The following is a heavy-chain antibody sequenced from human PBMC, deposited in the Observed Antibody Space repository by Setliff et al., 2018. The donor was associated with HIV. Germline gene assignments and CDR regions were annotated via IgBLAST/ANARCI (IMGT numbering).Heavy chain of an antibody. CDR1: GGSISSGGYY. CDR2: IHYSGST. J-gene: IGHJ4*03. V-gene: IGHV4-31*03. CDR3: ARGVYSSGHYYFDY. Sequence: SETLSLTCTVSGGSISSGGYYWSWIRQHPGKGLEWIGYIHYSGSTYYNPSLKSRVTISVDTSKNQFSLKLSSVTAADTAVYYCARGVYSSGHYYFDYWVPETLLVTVSS. D-gene: IGHD6-19*01.